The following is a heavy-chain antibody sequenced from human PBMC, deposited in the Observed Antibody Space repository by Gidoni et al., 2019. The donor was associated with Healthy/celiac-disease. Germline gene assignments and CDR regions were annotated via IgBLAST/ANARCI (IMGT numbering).Heavy chain of an antibody. Sequence: QMLLVQSGPAVNKPGTSVKLSCKSSGFTFTSSAMQWVRQARGQRLEWIGCIVVGSGNTNYAQKFQERVTITRDMSKSTAYMEMSSLRSEDTAVYYCAAAGPFDLWGRGTLVTVSS. CDR2: IVVGSGNT. V-gene: IGHV1-58*02. CDR1: GFTFTSSA. CDR3: AAAGPFDL. J-gene: IGHJ2*01.